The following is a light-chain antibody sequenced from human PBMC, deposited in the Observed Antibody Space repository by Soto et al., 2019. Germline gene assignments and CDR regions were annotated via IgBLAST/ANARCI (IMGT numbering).Light chain of an antibody. CDR2: GAS. V-gene: IGKV3-15*01. J-gene: IGKJ1*01. CDR3: QQYNNWLTWT. CDR1: QSVSSN. Sequence: EIGMPQSPATLSVSPGERATLSCRASQSVSSNLAWYQQKPGQAPRLLIYGASTRATGIPARFSGSGSGTDFTLTISSLQSEDFAVYYCQQYNNWLTWTFGQGTKVDIK.